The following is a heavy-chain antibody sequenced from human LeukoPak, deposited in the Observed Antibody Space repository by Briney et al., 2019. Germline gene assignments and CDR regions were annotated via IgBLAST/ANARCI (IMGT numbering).Heavy chain of an antibody. V-gene: IGHV4-31*03. CDR3: ARLVPAGRGTSWFDP. CDR1: GGSISSGSYY. Sequence: SETLSLTCTVSGGSISSGSYYWSWIRQHPGKGLEWIGYIYYRGDTDYNPSLKSRVTISVDTSKNQFSLRLSSVTAADTAIYYCARLVPAGRGTSWFDPWGQGALVTVSS. D-gene: IGHD2-2*01. CDR2: IYYRGDT. J-gene: IGHJ5*02.